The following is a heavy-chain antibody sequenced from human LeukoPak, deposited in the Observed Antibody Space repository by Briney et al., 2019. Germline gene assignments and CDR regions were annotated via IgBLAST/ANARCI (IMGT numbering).Heavy chain of an antibody. CDR1: GFTFSSYS. V-gene: IGHV3-23*01. CDR2: ISGSGGST. CDR3: AKSVYYYDSSGYVY. Sequence: GGSLRLSCAASGFTFSSYSMNWVRQTPGKGLEWVSAISGSGGSTYYADSVKGRFTISRDNSKNTLYLQMNSLRAEDTAVYYCAKSVYYYDSSGYVYWGQGTLVTVSS. J-gene: IGHJ4*02. D-gene: IGHD3-22*01.